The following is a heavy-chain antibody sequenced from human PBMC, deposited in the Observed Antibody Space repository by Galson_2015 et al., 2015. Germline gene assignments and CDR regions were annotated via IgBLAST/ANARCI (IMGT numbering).Heavy chain of an antibody. CDR2: ISSAHDGDTT. CDR3: YYVDV. Sequence: SLRLSCAASGFTSGYLWMTWVRPAPGQGPEWVGHISSAHDGDTTDYGAPVKGRLDISRDDSKNTLYLQVNRLKTEDTAMCYYYYVDVWGTGTTVTVSS. CDR1: GFTSGYLW. J-gene: IGHJ6*03. V-gene: IGHV3-15*01.